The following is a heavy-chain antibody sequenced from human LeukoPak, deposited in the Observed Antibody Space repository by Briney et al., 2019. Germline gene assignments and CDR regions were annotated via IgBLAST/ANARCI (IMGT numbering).Heavy chain of an antibody. CDR3: AREGYSNPPYYYMDV. CDR2: IHWNGGRT. CDR1: GFTFDNYG. J-gene: IGHJ6*03. Sequence: PGGSLRLSCAASGFTFDNYGINWVRQAPGKGLEWVSRIHWNGGRTGYADSVKGRFTISRDNAKNSLYLQMNSLRVKDTALYYCAREGYSNPPYYYMDVWGKGTTVTVSS. V-gene: IGHV3-20*04. D-gene: IGHD4-11*01.